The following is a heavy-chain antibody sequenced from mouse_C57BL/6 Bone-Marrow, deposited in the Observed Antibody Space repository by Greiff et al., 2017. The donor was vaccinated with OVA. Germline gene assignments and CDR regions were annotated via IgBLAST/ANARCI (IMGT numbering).Heavy chain of an antibody. D-gene: IGHD3-1*01. Sequence: QVQLQQPGAELVKPGASVKLSCKASGYTFTSYWMHWVKQRPGQGLEWIGMIHHNSGSTNYNEKFKRKATLTVAKYSSTAYMQLSSLTSEDSAVYYCARGGYPGYFDVWGTGTTVTVSS. CDR3: ARGGYPGYFDV. V-gene: IGHV1-64*01. J-gene: IGHJ1*03. CDR1: GYTFTSYW. CDR2: IHHNSGST.